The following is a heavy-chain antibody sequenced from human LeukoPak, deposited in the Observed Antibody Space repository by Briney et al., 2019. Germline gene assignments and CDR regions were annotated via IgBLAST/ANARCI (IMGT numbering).Heavy chain of an antibody. CDR1: GFTFSNYA. CDR2: ISGSGTST. Sequence: GGSLRLSCAASGFTFSNYAMNWVRQAPGKGLEWVSVISGSGTSTDYADSVKGRFTISRDTSKNTLYLQMNSLRAEDTALYYCAKDIHVSHYSSSSRGFDYWGQGTLVTVSS. V-gene: IGHV3-23*01. J-gene: IGHJ4*02. D-gene: IGHD6-6*01. CDR3: AKDIHVSHYSSSSRGFDY.